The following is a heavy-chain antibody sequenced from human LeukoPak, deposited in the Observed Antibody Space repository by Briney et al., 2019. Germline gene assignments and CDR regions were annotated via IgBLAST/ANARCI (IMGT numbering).Heavy chain of an antibody. CDR3: ARGHVRLAPIWGSYRYTSDAFDI. V-gene: IGHV1/OR15-1*01. D-gene: IGHD3-16*02. CDR1: GYIFTDYY. Sequence: GASVKVSCKASGYIFTDYYMHWVRQAPGQERGWMGRINPNSGGTNYAQKFQGRVTMTRDTSISTAYTELRSLRSDDTAVYYCARGHVRLAPIWGSYRYTSDAFDIWGQGTMVTVSS. J-gene: IGHJ3*02. CDR2: INPNSGGT.